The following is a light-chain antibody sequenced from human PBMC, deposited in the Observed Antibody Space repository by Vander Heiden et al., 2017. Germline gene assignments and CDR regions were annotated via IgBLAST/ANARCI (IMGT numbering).Light chain of an antibody. V-gene: IGKV2-28*01. CDR1: QSLLHSKSYNY. Sequence: DIVMTQSPLTLPVTPGDPATISCRSSQSLLHSKSYNYLDWYLQKPGQSPQLLIYLGSNRASGVPDRVSGSGSGADFTLKISRVEAEDVVVYYCMQALQTTWTFGQGTKVEIK. J-gene: IGKJ1*01. CDR3: MQALQTTWT. CDR2: LGS.